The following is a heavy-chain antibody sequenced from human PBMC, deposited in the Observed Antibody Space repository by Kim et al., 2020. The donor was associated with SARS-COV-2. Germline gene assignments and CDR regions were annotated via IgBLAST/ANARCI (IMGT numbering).Heavy chain of an antibody. J-gene: IGHJ4*02. CDR2: ISFDGTNH. CDR3: AIPNGDFPFDH. Sequence: GGSLRLSCEASGFTFSSYALHWVRQAPGKGLEWVAFISFDGTNHYYTDSVKGRFTISRDDSKNTVYLQMNSLRVEDTAVYYCAIPNGDFPFDHWGQGTLVTVSS. CDR1: GFTFSSYA. V-gene: IGHV3-30*04.